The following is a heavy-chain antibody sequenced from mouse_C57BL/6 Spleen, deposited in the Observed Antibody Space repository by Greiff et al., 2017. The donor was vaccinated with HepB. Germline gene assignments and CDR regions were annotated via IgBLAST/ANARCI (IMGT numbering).Heavy chain of an antibody. CDR1: GYTFTSYW. J-gene: IGHJ4*01. Sequence: QVQLQQPGAELVKPGASVKLSCKASGYTFTSYWMHWVKQRPGQGLEWIGMIHPNSGSTNYNEKFKSKATLTVDKSSSTAYMQLSSLTSEDSAVYYCARRGRNGYFAMDYWGQGTSVTVSS. CDR2: IHPNSGST. V-gene: IGHV1-64*01. CDR3: ARRGRNGYFAMDY.